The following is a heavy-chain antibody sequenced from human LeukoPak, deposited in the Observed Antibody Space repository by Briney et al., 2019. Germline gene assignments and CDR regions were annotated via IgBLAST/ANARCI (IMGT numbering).Heavy chain of an antibody. V-gene: IGHV3-21*01. Sequence: PGGSLRLSRAASGFSFCTYTMSSVRPAPGEGLEWVSAVSSSGDDIYYTDSVKGRFNMCRDNAKNSLYLQLSSLRGEDTAVYYCARDRERISGSCCYDAWGQGAMVTVSS. D-gene: IGHD2-2*01. J-gene: IGHJ4*01. CDR3: ARDRERISGSCCYDA. CDR1: GFSFCTYT. CDR2: VSSSGDDI.